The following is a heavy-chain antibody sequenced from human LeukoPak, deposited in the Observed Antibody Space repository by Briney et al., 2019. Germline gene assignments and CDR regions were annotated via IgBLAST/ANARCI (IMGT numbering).Heavy chain of an antibody. V-gene: IGHV3-23*01. Sequence: GGSLRLSCAASGFTFSSYAMSWVRQAPGKGLEWVSAISGSGGSTYYADSVKGRFTISRDNPKNTLYLQMNSLRAEDTAVYYCAKDLTYPNCSGGSCYADFDYWGQGTLVTVSS. CDR1: GFTFSSYA. J-gene: IGHJ4*02. D-gene: IGHD2-15*01. CDR2: ISGSGGST. CDR3: AKDLTYPNCSGGSCYADFDY.